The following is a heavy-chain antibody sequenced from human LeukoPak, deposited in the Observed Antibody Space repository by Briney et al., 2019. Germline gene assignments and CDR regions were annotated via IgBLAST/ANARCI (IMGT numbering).Heavy chain of an antibody. Sequence: GGSLRLSCAASGFTVSSNYMTWVRQAPGKGLEWVSIISSGGNTYYADSVKGRFTISRDNSKNTLFLQMNSLRAEDTAVYYCARGPPPTRALDIWGRGTMVTVFS. CDR2: ISSGGNT. CDR3: ARGPPPTRALDI. J-gene: IGHJ3*02. D-gene: IGHD4-17*01. CDR1: GFTVSSNY. V-gene: IGHV3-53*01.